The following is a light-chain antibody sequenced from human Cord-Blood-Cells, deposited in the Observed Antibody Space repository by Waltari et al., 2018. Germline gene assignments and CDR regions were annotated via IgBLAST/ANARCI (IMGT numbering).Light chain of an antibody. CDR2: GAS. CDR1: QGVISNY. CDR3: QQYGSSPWT. V-gene: IGKV3-20*01. Sequence: ELVFTQSPGTLSLSPGERATLSCRASQGVISNYLAWYQQKPGQAPKLLIYGASSRATGIPDRFSGSGSGTDFTLTISSLQPEDFAAYYCQQYGSSPWTFGQGTRVEIK. J-gene: IGKJ1*01.